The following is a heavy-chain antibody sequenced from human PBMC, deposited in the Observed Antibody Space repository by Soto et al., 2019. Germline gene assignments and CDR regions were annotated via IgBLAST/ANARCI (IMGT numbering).Heavy chain of an antibody. V-gene: IGHV3-23*01. CDR2: TSGSGGST. J-gene: IGHJ4*02. CDR3: AKDATHDGQWLNYFDY. CDR1: GFSFSNYA. D-gene: IGHD6-19*01. Sequence: GGSLRLSCAASGFSFSNYAMSWVRQAPGKGLKWVSATSGSGGSTYYADSVKGRFTISRDNSGNTLYLQMNNLRAEDTAIYYCAKDATHDGQWLNYFDYWGQGTLVTVSS.